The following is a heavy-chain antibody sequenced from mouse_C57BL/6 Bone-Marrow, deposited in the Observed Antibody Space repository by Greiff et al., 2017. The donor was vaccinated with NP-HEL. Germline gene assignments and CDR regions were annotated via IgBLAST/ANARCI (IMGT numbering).Heavy chain of an antibody. CDR3: ARMAMDY. V-gene: IGHV1-82*01. CDR1: GYAFSSSW. CDR2: IYTGDGDT. Sequence: QVQLQQSGPELVKPGASVKISCKASGYAFSSSWMNWVKQRPGKGLEWIGRIYTGDGDTNYHGTLKGRTTMTAHYSSSTAYRQLSTLTSEDSAVYFCARMAMDYWGQGPSVTVSS. J-gene: IGHJ4*01.